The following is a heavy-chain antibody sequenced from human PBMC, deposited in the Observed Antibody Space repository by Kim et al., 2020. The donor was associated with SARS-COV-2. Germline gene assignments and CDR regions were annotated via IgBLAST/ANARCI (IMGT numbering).Heavy chain of an antibody. Sequence: ASVKVSCKASGYTFTSYAMHWVRQAPGQRLEWMGWINAGNGNTKYSQKFQGRVTITRDTSASTAYMELSSLRSEDTAVYYCARGGPYSSSWYSLDYWGQGTLVTVSS. V-gene: IGHV1-3*01. CDR2: INAGNGNT. CDR1: GYTFTSYA. J-gene: IGHJ4*02. CDR3: ARGGPYSSSWYSLDY. D-gene: IGHD6-13*01.